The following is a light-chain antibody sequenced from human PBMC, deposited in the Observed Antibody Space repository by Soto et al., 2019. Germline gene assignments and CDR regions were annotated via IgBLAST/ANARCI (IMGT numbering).Light chain of an antibody. CDR1: QGISGW. CDR2: AAS. V-gene: IGKV1D-16*01. J-gene: IGKJ4*01. CDR3: QQYDPYPLS. Sequence: DIQMTQSPSSLSASVGDRVTITCRASQGISGWLAWYQQKPEKAPKSLVYAASSLHSGVPSRFSGRCSGSDFTLSISNLQPEDYATYYCQQYDPYPLSCGGGTKVEIK.